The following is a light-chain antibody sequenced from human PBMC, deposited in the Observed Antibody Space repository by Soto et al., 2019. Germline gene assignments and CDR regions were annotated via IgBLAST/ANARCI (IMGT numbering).Light chain of an antibody. J-gene: IGLJ1*01. CDR1: SSDVGGYNY. CDR3: SSYTSSSTLDYV. V-gene: IGLV2-14*01. Sequence: QSALTQPASVSGSPGQSITISCTGTSSDVGGYNYVSWYQQHPGKAPKLMIYDVSNRPSGVSSRFSGSKSGNTASLTISGLQAEDEADYYCSSYTSSSTLDYVFGTGTTLTVL. CDR2: DVS.